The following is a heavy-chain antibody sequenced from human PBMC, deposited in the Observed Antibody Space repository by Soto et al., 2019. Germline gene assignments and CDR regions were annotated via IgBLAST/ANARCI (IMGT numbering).Heavy chain of an antibody. J-gene: IGHJ4*02. D-gene: IGHD6-19*01. Sequence: TSETLSLTCTVSGGSISSSSYYWGWIRQPPGKGLEWIGSIYYSGSTYYNPSLKSRVTISVDTSKNQFSLKLSSVTAADTAVYYCARHLEGGYSSGHFDYWGQGTLVTVSS. CDR2: IYYSGST. V-gene: IGHV4-39*01. CDR3: ARHLEGGYSSGHFDY. CDR1: GGSISSSSYY.